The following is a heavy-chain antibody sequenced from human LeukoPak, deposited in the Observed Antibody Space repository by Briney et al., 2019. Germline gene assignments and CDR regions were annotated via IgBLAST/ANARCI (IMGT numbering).Heavy chain of an antibody. J-gene: IGHJ4*02. CDR3: QKYSSSSFDF. V-gene: IGHV3-49*03. D-gene: IGHD6-6*01. Sequence: GGSLRLYCTGSGFTFGYYAMSWFRQAPGKGLEWVSFIRSKVYAETTEYAASVKGRFTISRDDSKSIAYLQMNSLKTEDTAVYYCQKYSSSSFDFWGPRTLVTVSS. CDR1: GFTFGYYA. CDR2: IRSKVYAETT.